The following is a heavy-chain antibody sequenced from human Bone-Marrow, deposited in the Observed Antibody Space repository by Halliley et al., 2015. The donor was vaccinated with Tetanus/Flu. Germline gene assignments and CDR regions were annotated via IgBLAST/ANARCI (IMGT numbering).Heavy chain of an antibody. CDR1: DFPFCNYA. D-gene: IGHD3-10*01. Sequence: SLRLSCVASDFPFCNYAMSWVRQPPGKGLEWVSGIESRGIITYYADSVKGCLTISRDNSKNTGYLQMDSLIDEDTAVYYCAKDSTNWPGGWSDLWGQGTLAIVSS. CDR2: IESRGIIT. V-gene: IGHV3-23*01. CDR3: AKDSTNWPGGWSDL. J-gene: IGHJ5*01.